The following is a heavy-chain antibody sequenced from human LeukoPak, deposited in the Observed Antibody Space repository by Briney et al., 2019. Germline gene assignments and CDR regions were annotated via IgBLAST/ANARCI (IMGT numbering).Heavy chain of an antibody. CDR3: AIVSCPTTPCDPRNWFDP. J-gene: IGHJ5*02. CDR2: INPNSGGT. CDR1: GYSFADYY. V-gene: IGHV1-2*02. D-gene: IGHD1-26*01. Sequence: ASVKVSCKGSGYSFADYYIHWVRQAPGQGLEWMGWINPNSGGTNYAQKFQGRVTMTSDTSISTAYMELSSLRSDDTAVYYCAIVSCPTTPCDPRNWFDPWGQGTLVTVSS.